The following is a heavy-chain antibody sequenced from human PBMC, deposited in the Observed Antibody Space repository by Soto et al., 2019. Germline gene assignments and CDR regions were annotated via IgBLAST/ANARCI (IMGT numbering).Heavy chain of an antibody. CDR2: INHSGST. CDR1: GGSFSGYY. J-gene: IGHJ4*02. D-gene: IGHD6-6*01. Sequence: SETLSLTCAVYGGSFSGYYWSWIRQPPGKXLEWIGEINHSGSTNYNPSLKSRVTISVDTSKNQFSLKLSSVTAADTAVYYCARESRTGYSSSYSGSDFDYWGQGTLVTVSS. V-gene: IGHV4-34*01. CDR3: ARESRTGYSSSYSGSDFDY.